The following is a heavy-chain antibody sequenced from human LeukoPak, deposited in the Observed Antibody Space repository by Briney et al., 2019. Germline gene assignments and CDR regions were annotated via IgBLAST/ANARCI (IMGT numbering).Heavy chain of an antibody. V-gene: IGHV3-23*01. Sequence: GGSLRLSCAASRFTFRNYVMIWVRQAPGKGVEWVSIIGTSGGDIHYADSVKGRFSISRDNSKNTLSLQMNSLRVDDTAVYYCARDPNWGSGYWGQGTLVTVSS. J-gene: IGHJ4*02. D-gene: IGHD7-27*01. CDR1: RFTFRNYV. CDR2: IGTSGGDI. CDR3: ARDPNWGSGY.